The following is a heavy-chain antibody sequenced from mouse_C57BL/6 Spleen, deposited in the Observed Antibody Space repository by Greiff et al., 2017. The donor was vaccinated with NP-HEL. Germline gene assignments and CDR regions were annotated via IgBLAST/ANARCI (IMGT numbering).Heavy chain of an antibody. V-gene: IGHV1-81*01. CDR3: AYYDHYSYYFDY. CDR1: GYTFTSHG. CDR2: IYPRSGNT. J-gene: IGHJ2*01. D-gene: IGHD2-1*01. Sequence: QVQLKQSGAELARPGASVKLSCKASGYTFTSHGLSWVKQRTGQGLEWIGEIYPRSGNTYYNEKFKGKATLTADKSSSTAYMELRSLTSEDSAVYFCAYYDHYSYYFDYWGQGTPLTVSS.